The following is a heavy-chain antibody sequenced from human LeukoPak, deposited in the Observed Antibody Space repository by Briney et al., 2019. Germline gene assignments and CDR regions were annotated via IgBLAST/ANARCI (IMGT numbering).Heavy chain of an antibody. D-gene: IGHD1-26*01. J-gene: IGHJ4*02. CDR3: ARGKARREKKFDY. CDR1: GGSISSSNW. V-gene: IGHV4-4*02. CDR2: IYHSGST. Sequence: SETLSLTCAVSGGSISSSNWWSWVRQPPGKGLEWIGEIYHSGSTNYNPSLKSRVTISVDTSKNQFSLKLSSVTAADTAVYYCARGKARREKKFDYWGQGTLVTVSS.